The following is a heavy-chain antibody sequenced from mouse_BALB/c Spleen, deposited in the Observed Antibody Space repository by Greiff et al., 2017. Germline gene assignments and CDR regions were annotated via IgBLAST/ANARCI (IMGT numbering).Heavy chain of an antibody. CDR2: INSNGGST. V-gene: IGHV5-6-3*01. CDR1: GFTFSSYG. J-gene: IGHJ4*01. Sequence: EVKLVESGGGLVQPGGSLKLSCAASGFTFSSYGMSWVRQTPDKRLELVATINSNGGSTYYPDSVTGRFTISRDNAKNPLYLQMSSLKSEDTAMYYCARDRRYYAMDYWGQGTSVTVSS. CDR3: ARDRRYYAMDY.